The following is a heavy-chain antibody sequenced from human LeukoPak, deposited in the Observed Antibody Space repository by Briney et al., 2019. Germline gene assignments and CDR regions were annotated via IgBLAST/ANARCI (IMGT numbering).Heavy chain of an antibody. CDR2: IYYSGST. V-gene: IGHV4-39*01. J-gene: IGHJ3*02. CDR1: GGSISSSSYY. CDR3: ARRVLLPNAFDI. Sequence: TSETLSLTCTVSGGSISSSSYYWGWIRQPPGKGLEWIGSIYYSGSTYYNPSLKSRVTISVDTSKNQFSLKLSSVTAADTAVYYCARRVLLPNAFDIWGQGTMVTVSS. D-gene: IGHD3-10*01.